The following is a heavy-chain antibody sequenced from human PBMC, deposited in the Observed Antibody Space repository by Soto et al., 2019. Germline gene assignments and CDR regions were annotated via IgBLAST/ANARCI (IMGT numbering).Heavy chain of an antibody. CDR3: ARGQWEPYYFDY. D-gene: IGHD1-26*01. CDR1: GFTFSSYW. Sequence: SLRLSCAASGFTFSSYWMSWIRQAPGKGLEWVSVIYSGGSTYYADSVKGRFTISRDNSKNTLYLQMNSLRAEDTAVYYCARGQWEPYYFDYWGQGTLVTVSS. CDR2: IYSGGST. V-gene: IGHV3-53*01. J-gene: IGHJ4*02.